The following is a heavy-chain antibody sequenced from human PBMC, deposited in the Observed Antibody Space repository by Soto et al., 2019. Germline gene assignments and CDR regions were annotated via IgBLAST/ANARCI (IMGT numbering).Heavy chain of an antibody. V-gene: IGHV3-23*01. CDR2: ISGSGGNT. D-gene: IGHD2-15*01. Sequence: GSLRLSCAASGFTFSNFAIIWVLPSPLKWLWCVAAISGSGGNTYYADSVKGHFTISRDNSKNTLYLQMNSLRAEDTAIYYCAKVGARYCTGGSFSPPKTFDYWGQGAPVTVSS. J-gene: IGHJ4*02. CDR1: GFTFSNFA. CDR3: AKVGARYCTGGSFSPPKTFDY.